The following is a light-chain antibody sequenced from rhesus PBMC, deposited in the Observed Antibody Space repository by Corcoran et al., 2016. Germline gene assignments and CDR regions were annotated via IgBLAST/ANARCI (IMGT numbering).Light chain of an antibody. CDR3: QETSNLYS. CDR1: QSVSSY. CDR2: GTS. V-gene: IGKV3-31*02. Sequence: EIVMTQSPATLSLSPGERATLSCRASQSVSSYLALYQQKPGQAPSLLIYGTSSSATGNPARFSCRVLGTAFTLPISSLEPEDFAVDYCQETSNLYSFGQGTKVEIK. J-gene: IGKJ2*01.